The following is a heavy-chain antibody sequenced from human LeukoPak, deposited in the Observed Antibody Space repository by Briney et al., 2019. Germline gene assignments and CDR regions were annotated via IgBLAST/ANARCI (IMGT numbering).Heavy chain of an antibody. CDR2: ISGSGGST. CDR3: AKDPIGVAAKRGLDY. V-gene: IGHV3-23*01. CDR1: GFTFSSYA. D-gene: IGHD6-19*01. Sequence: PGGSLRLSCAASGFTFSSYAMSWVRQAPGKELEWVSAISGSGGSTYYTDSVKVRFTIYRDNSKNTLYLQMNSLRAEDTAVYYCAKDPIGVAAKRGLDYWGQGTLVTVSS. J-gene: IGHJ4*02.